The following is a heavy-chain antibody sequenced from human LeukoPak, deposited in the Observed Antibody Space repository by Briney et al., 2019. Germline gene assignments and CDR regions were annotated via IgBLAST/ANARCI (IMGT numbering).Heavy chain of an antibody. V-gene: IGHV3-23*01. J-gene: IGHJ4*02. D-gene: IGHD6-13*01. Sequence: GGSLRLSCAASGFTFSNYAMSWVRQAPGKGLEWVSAISGSGGSTYYADSVKGRFTISRDNAKNSLYLQMNSLRAEDTAVYYCARGAGYVDYWGQGTLVTVSS. CDR3: ARGAGYVDY. CDR2: ISGSGGST. CDR1: GFTFSNYA.